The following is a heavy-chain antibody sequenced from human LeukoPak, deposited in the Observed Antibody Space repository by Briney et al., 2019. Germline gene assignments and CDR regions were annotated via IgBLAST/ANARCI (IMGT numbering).Heavy chain of an antibody. CDR2: LSYDGSNR. J-gene: IGHJ4*02. CDR3: VRDVGAVRGEVYFDY. CDR1: GFRFSSFC. D-gene: IGHD3-10*01. Sequence: GGSLGTSFVTSGFRFSSFCIHWVRPAPGKGVGGGAGLSYDGSNRYYADCVKSRFTITRDNSKNTLYLKMNSLSAEEKAMYFCVRDVGAVRGEVYFDYWGQGTLVTVSS. V-gene: IGHV3-30*03.